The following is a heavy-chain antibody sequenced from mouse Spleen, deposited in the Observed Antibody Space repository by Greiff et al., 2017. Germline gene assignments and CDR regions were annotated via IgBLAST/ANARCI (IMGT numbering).Heavy chain of an antibody. CDR2: IHPNSGST. V-gene: IGHV1-64*01. J-gene: IGHJ3*01. CDR3: AREGGYYDYEGWFAY. CDR1: GYTFTSYW. D-gene: IGHD2-4*01. Sequence: VQLQQPGAELVKPGASVKLSCKASGYTFTSYWMHWVKQRPGQGLEWIGMIHPNSGSTNYNEKFKSKATLTVDKSSSTAYMQLSSLTSEDSAVYYCAREGGYYDYEGWFAYWGQGTLVTVSA.